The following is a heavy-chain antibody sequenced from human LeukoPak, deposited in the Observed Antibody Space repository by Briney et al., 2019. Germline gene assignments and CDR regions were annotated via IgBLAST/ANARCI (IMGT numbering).Heavy chain of an antibody. CDR1: GFTFSSYS. D-gene: IGHD3-22*01. J-gene: IGHJ4*02. Sequence: GGSLRLSCAASGFTFSSYSMNWVRQAPGKGLEWVSSISSSSSYIYYADSVKGRFTISRDNAKNSLYLQMNSLRAEDTAVYYCARVGVGWLLLYYFDYWGQGTLVTVSS. CDR2: ISSSSSYI. V-gene: IGHV3-21*01. CDR3: ARVGVGWLLLYYFDY.